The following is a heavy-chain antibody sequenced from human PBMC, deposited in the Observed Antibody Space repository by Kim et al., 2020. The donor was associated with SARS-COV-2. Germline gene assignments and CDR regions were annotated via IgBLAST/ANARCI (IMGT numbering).Heavy chain of an antibody. CDR1: GFTFSSYD. D-gene: IGHD2-21*01. CDR3: AREIPYCGGDCSAFDI. J-gene: IGHJ3*02. V-gene: IGHV3-30-3*01. Sequence: GGSLRLSCAASGFTFSSYDIHWVRQAPGKGLEWVAVISYDGSNKYYADSVKGRFTISRDNSKNTLYLQMNSLRAEDTAVHYCAREIPYCGGDCSAFDIWGQGTMVTVSS. CDR2: ISYDGSNK.